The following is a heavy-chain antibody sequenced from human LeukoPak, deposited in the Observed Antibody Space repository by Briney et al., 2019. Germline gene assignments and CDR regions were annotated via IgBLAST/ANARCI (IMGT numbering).Heavy chain of an antibody. J-gene: IGHJ4*02. Sequence: PGGSLRLSCAASGFTFSSYSMNWVRQAPGKGLEWVSSISSSSSYIYYADSVKGRFTISRDNAKNSLYLQMNSLRAEDTAVYYCARAVLYSYGLDYWGQGTLVTVSS. CDR3: ARAVLYSYGLDY. CDR1: GFTFSSYS. CDR2: ISSSSSYI. V-gene: IGHV3-21*01. D-gene: IGHD5-18*01.